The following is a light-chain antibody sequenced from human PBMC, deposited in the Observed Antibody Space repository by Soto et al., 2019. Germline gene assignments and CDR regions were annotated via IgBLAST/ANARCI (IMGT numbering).Light chain of an antibody. CDR3: QQSSRTTIT. CDR2: GAS. J-gene: IGKJ5*01. V-gene: IGKV1-39*01. Sequence: DIQMTQSPSYLSASVGDRVTISCRTSQRINSYLNWYQQNPGEDPTLLIYGASSLQSGVPSRFSGSGSGTDFTLAINSLQTEDFATYYCQQSSRTTITFGQGTRLEIK. CDR1: QRINSY.